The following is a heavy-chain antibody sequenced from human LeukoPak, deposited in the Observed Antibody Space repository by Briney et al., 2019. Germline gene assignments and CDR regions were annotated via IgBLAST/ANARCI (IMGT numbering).Heavy chain of an antibody. V-gene: IGHV4-39*01. Sequence: PSETLSLTCTVSGGSISSSSYYWGWIRQPPGRGLEWIGSIYYSGSTYYNPSLKSRVTISVDTSKNQFSLKLSSVTAADTAVYYSASWGRQWLAASAFDIWGQGTMVTVSS. D-gene: IGHD6-19*01. CDR3: ASWGRQWLAASAFDI. CDR1: GGSISSSSYY. J-gene: IGHJ3*02. CDR2: IYYSGST.